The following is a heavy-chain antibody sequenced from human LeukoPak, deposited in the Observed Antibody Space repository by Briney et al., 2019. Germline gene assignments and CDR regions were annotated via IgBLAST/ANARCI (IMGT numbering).Heavy chain of an antibody. CDR3: TRAPWATYYYYYYMDV. Sequence: GGSLRLSCAASGFTFSNAWMSWVRQAPGKGLEWVGRIKSKTDGGTTDYAAPVKGRFTISRDDSKSIAYLQMNSLKTEDTAVYYCTRAPWATYYYYYYMDVWGKGTTVTISS. D-gene: IGHD3-16*01. CDR1: GFTFSNAW. V-gene: IGHV3-15*01. J-gene: IGHJ6*03. CDR2: IKSKTDGGTT.